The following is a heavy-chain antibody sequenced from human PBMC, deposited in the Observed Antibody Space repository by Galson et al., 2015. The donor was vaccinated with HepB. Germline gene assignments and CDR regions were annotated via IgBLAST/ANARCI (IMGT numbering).Heavy chain of an antibody. CDR1: GFSFTSHS. D-gene: IGHD6-25*01. CDR2: ISSGGTK. V-gene: IGHV3-48*01. CDR3: ARNPASYDYYNMDV. Sequence: SLRLSCAVSGFSFTSHSMNWVRQAPGKGLEWVSYISSGGTKYYADSVKGRFTISRDNAKKSMYLHMGSLRAEDTAIYYCARNPASYDYYNMDVWGQGTTVTVSS. J-gene: IGHJ6*02.